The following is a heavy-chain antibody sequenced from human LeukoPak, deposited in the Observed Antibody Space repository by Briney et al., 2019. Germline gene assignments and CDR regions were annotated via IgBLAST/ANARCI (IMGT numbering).Heavy chain of an antibody. Sequence: PSETLSLTCTVSGGSISSGSYYWSWIRQPAGKGLEWIGRIYTSGSTNYNPSLKSRVTISVDTSKNQFSLKLSSVTAADTAVYYCARDPVGLRGWFDPWGQGTLVTVSS. J-gene: IGHJ5*02. CDR3: ARDPVGLRGWFDP. V-gene: IGHV4-61*02. CDR2: IYTSGST. CDR1: GGSISSGSYY. D-gene: IGHD3-10*01.